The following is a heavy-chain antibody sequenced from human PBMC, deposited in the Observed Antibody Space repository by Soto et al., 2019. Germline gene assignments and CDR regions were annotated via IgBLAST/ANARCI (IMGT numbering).Heavy chain of an antibody. V-gene: IGHV3-15*01. J-gene: IGHJ4*02. CDR1: GFTFTSAW. Sequence: EVQLVESGGGLIEPGGSLRLSCAASGFTFTSAWMSWVRQAPGKGLEWVGRIKSKTDGGTTDYAAPVRGRFTISRDDSNHTLYVQLNSLNTEDTAVYYCTTESILAPLFHWGQGTLVTVSS. CDR3: TTESILAPLFH. D-gene: IGHD3-3*02. CDR2: IKSKTDGGTT.